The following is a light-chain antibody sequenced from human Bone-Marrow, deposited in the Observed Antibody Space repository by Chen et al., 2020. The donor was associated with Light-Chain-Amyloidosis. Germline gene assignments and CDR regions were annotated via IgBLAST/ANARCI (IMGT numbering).Light chain of an antibody. J-gene: IGLJ1*01. Sequence: QSALTQPASVSGSPGQSITISCTGTNSDVGRNNLVSWYQHHPGKAPKVTIYEGSKRPSGVSNPFAGSKSGTTASLTSSGLQTEDEADYYCSSYAGGYTYVFGTGTKVTVL. CDR3: SSYAGGYTYV. CDR2: EGS. CDR1: NSDVGRNNL. V-gene: IGLV2-23*01.